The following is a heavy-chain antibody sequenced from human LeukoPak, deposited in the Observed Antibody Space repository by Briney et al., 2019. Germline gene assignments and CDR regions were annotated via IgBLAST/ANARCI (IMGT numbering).Heavy chain of an antibody. J-gene: IGHJ4*02. CDR3: AKELVYYDSSGYYEGDY. V-gene: IGHV3-30*18. D-gene: IGHD3-22*01. CDR2: ISYDGSNK. Sequence: GRSLRLSCAASGFTFSSYGMHWVRQAPGKGLEWEAVISYDGSNKYYADSVKGRFTISRDNSKNTLYLQMNSPRAEDTAVYYCAKELVYYDSSGYYEGDYWGQGTLVTVSS. CDR1: GFTFSSYG.